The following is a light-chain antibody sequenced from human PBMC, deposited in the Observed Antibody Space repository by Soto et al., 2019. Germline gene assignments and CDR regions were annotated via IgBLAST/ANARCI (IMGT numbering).Light chain of an antibody. J-gene: IGLJ3*02. CDR1: SSDVGGYNF. CDR2: EVS. Sequence: QSALTQPPSASGSPGQSVTISCTGTSSDVGGYNFVSWYQQHPDKAPKLMIYEVSKRPSGVPDRFSGSKSGNTASLTVSGLQAEDEADYYCSSRATNAGGDNWVFGGGTKLTV. V-gene: IGLV2-8*01. CDR3: SSRATNAGGDNWV.